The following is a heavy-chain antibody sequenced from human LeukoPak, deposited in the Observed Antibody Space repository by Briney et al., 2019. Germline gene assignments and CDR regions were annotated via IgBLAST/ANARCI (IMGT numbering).Heavy chain of an antibody. CDR2: INSNSGDT. Sequence: ASVKVSCKASGYTFTGYYMHWVRQAPGQGLEWMGRINSNSGDTNYAQKFQGRVTMTRDTSISTAYMELSRLRSDDTAVYYCARHDYGDYDWFDPWGQGTLVTVSS. J-gene: IGHJ5*02. D-gene: IGHD4-17*01. CDR3: ARHDYGDYDWFDP. V-gene: IGHV1-2*06. CDR1: GYTFTGYY.